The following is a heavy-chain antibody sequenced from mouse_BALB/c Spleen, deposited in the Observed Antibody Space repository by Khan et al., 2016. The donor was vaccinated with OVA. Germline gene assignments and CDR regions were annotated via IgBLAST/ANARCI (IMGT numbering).Heavy chain of an antibody. J-gene: IGHJ3*01. CDR1: GYSITSDYA. V-gene: IGHV3-2*02. Sequence: EVQLQASGPGLVKPSQSLSLTCTVTGYSITSDYAWNWIRQFPGNQLEWMGYISYSGSTTYNPSLKSRISITRDTSKNQFFLQLNSVTTEDTATYYCARWFTYWGQGTLVTVSA. CDR3: ARWFTY. CDR2: ISYSGST.